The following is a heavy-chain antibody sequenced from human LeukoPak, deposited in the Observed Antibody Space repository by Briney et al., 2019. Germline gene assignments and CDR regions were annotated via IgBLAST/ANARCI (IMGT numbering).Heavy chain of an antibody. CDR3: ARHGIREDYDILTGYFYFDY. J-gene: IGHJ4*02. D-gene: IGHD3-9*01. CDR2: VYPGDSNT. CDR1: GYRFTSYW. Sequence: GESLKISCKGSGYRFTSYWIGWVRQMPGKGLEWMGMVYPGDSNTRYSPSFQGQVTISVDKSTTTAYLQWSSLKASDTAMYYCARHGIREDYDILTGYFYFDYWGQGTLVTVSS. V-gene: IGHV5-51*01.